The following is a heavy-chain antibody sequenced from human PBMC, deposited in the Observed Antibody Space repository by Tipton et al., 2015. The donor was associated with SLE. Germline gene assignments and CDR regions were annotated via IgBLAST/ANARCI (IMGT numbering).Heavy chain of an antibody. CDR1: RGSFSGYA. CDR2: ISHSGSA. Sequence: TLSLTCAVSRGSFSGYAWNWIRQAPGKGPEWIGEISHSGSANYNPSLKGRVTMSLAKSNNQFSLRLSSVTAADTAVYYCAHDFWSGPLDYFDYWGQGILVTVSS. V-gene: IGHV4-34*01. D-gene: IGHD3-3*01. CDR3: AHDFWSGPLDYFDY. J-gene: IGHJ4*02.